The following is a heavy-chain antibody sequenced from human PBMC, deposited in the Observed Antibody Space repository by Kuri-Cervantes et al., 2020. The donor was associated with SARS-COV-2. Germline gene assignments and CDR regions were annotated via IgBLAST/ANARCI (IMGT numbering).Heavy chain of an antibody. CDR2: IWYDGSKK. CDR3: AKSSSSDRGFDY. Sequence: GESLKISCAASGFTFSSYAMHWVRQAPGKGLEWVAFIWYDGSKKYYADSVKGRFTISRDNSKNTLYVQMSSLRAEDTAVYYCAKSSSSDRGFDYWGQGTLVTVSS. CDR1: GFTFSSYA. J-gene: IGHJ4*02. V-gene: IGHV3-33*08. D-gene: IGHD6-6*01.